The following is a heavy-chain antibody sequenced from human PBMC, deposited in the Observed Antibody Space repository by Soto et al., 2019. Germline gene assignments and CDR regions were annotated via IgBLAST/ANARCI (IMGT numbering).Heavy chain of an antibody. CDR1: GYTFTDYD. V-gene: IGHV1-8*02. J-gene: IGHJ4*02. CDR2: MTPKSGYT. Sequence: QVQLMQSGAEVRKPGASVKVSCKASGYTFTDYDINWVRQATGQGLEWLGWMTPKSGYTGYAQKFQGRVTLTRATSRGTAYMELSSLTFEDTPVYYCTRNLYNTGDFDHWGQGTLVTVSS. D-gene: IGHD7-27*01. CDR3: TRNLYNTGDFDH.